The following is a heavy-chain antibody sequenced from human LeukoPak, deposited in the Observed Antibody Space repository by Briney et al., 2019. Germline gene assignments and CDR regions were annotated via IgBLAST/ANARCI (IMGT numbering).Heavy chain of an antibody. CDR1: GGSISSGDYY. D-gene: IGHD4-11*01. CDR3: ARDLSMATVIMDGMDV. Sequence: TASETSSLTCSVSGGSISSGDYYWSWIRQPPGKGLEWIGYIYNSGSTYYNPSLKSRVSMSVDTSKNQFSLKLSPVTAADTAVYYCARDLSMATVIMDGMDVWGQGTTVTVSS. V-gene: IGHV4-30-4*01. J-gene: IGHJ6*02. CDR2: IYNSGST.